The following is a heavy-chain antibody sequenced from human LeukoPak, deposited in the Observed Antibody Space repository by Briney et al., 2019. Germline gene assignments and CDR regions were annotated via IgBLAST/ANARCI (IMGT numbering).Heavy chain of an antibody. CDR1: GITFSSYA. V-gene: IGHV3-30*04. CDR2: ISYDGSNK. D-gene: IGHD2-2*01. J-gene: IGHJ4*02. CDR3: ARVMGRYCSSNSCYVDY. Sequence: PGRSLRLSCAASGITFSSYAMHWVRQAPGKGLEWVAVISYDGSNKYYADSVKRRFTISRDNSKNTLYLQMNSLRAEDTAVYYCARVMGRYCSSNSCYVDYWGQGTLVTVSS.